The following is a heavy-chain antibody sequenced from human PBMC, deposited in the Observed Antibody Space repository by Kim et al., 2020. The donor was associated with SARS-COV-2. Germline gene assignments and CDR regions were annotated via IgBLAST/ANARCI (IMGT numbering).Heavy chain of an antibody. Sequence: KFQGRVTMTRDTSTSTVYMELSSLRSEDTAVYYCAREHVGYSDRLTHFDYWGQGTLVTVSS. CDR3: AREHVGYSDRLTHFDY. J-gene: IGHJ4*02. V-gene: IGHV1-46*01. D-gene: IGHD5-18*01.